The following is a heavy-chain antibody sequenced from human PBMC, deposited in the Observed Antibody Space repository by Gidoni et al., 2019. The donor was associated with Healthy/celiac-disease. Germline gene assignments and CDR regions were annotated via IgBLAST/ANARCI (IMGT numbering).Heavy chain of an antibody. D-gene: IGHD3-22*01. CDR3: AKDQGIVVVITADDAFDI. V-gene: IGHV3-23*01. J-gene: IGHJ3*02. Sequence: WVRQAPGKGLEWVSAISGSGGSTYYADSVKGRFTISRDNSKNTLYLQMNSLRAEDTAVYYCAKDQGIVVVITADDAFDIWGQGTMVTVSS. CDR2: ISGSGGST.